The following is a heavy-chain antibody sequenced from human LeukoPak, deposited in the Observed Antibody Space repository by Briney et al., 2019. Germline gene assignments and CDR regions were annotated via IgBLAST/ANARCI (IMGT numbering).Heavy chain of an antibody. CDR3: ARAYTMGTYYYDSSGPDAFDI. D-gene: IGHD3-22*01. Sequence: PGGSLRLSCAASGFTFSSYSMNWVRQAPGKGLEWVSSISSSSSYIYYADSVKGRFTISRDNAKNSLYLQMNSLRAEDTAVYYCARAYTMGTYYYDSSGPDAFDIWGQGTMVTVSS. V-gene: IGHV3-21*01. CDR1: GFTFSSYS. CDR2: ISSSSSYI. J-gene: IGHJ3*02.